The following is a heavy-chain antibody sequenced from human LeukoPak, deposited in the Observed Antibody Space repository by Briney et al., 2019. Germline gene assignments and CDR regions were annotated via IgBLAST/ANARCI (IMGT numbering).Heavy chain of an antibody. Sequence: GGSLRLSCAVSGFTVSNYFMSWVRQAPGKGLEWVSIIYSAGSTYYADSVKGRFTISRDNSKNTVSLQMNSLRAEDTAVYYCARGSDFWSGYLVYWGQGTLVIVSS. CDR3: ARGSDFWSGYLVY. CDR2: IYSAGST. J-gene: IGHJ4*02. CDR1: GFTVSNYF. V-gene: IGHV3-53*01. D-gene: IGHD3-3*01.